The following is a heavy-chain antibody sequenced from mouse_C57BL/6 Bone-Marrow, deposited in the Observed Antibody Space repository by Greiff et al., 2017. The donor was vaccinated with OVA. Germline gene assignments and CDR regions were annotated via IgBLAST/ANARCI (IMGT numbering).Heavy chain of an antibody. D-gene: IGHD3-3*01. CDR3: ARGLDFDY. J-gene: IGHJ2*01. CDR2: INPGSGGT. V-gene: IGHV1-54*01. CDR1: GYAFTNYL. Sequence: QVQLQQSGAELVRPGTSVKVSCKASGYAFTNYLIEWVKQRPGKGLEWIGGINPGSGGTNYNEKFKGKATLTADKSSSTAYMQLSSLTSEDSAVYFCARGLDFDYWGQGTTLTVSS.